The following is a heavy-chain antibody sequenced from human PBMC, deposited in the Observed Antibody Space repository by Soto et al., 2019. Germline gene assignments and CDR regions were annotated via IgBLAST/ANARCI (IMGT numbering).Heavy chain of an antibody. V-gene: IGHV4-30-4*01. Sequence: PSETLSLTCTVSGGSISSGDYYWSWIRQPPGKGLEWIGYIYYSGSTYYNPSLKSRVTISVDTSKNQFSLKLSSVTAADTAVYYCARVTWDNWFDPWGQGTLVTVSS. D-gene: IGHD7-27*01. CDR1: GGSISSGDYY. CDR2: IYYSGST. J-gene: IGHJ5*02. CDR3: ARVTWDNWFDP.